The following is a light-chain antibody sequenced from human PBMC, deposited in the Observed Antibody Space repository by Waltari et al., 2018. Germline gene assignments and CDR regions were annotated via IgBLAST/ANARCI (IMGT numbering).Light chain of an antibody. V-gene: IGKV3-11*01. CDR2: DAS. CDR3: QQRSNWPLT. Sequence: ELVLTQSPATLSMSPGERATLPCRASQSVSTYLAWYQQKPGQAPRLLIYDASNRATGIPARFSGSGSGTDFTLTISSLGPEDFAVYYCQQRSNWPLTFGGGTKVEIK. J-gene: IGKJ4*01. CDR1: QSVSTY.